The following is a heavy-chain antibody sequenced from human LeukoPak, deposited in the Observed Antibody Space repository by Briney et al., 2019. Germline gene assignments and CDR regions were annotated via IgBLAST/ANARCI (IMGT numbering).Heavy chain of an antibody. CDR1: GFTFSSYA. D-gene: IGHD6-19*01. CDR3: AKAISSGWYKSSWYFDL. V-gene: IGHV3-23*01. J-gene: IGHJ2*01. CDR2: ISGSGGST. Sequence: GGSLRLSCAASGFTFSSYAMSWVRQAPGKGLEWVSVISGSGGSTFYADSVKGRFTISRDNSKNTLYLQMNSLRAEDTAVYYCAKAISSGWYKSSWYFDLWGRGTLVTVSS.